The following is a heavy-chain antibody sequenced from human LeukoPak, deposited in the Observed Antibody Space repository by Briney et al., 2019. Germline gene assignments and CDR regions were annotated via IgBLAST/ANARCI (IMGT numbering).Heavy chain of an antibody. CDR2: KKQEGSEK. V-gene: IGHV3-7*01. Sequence: WGALRLSRAGPGFPLYRPLMTWVRPAPGKGVEGVGNKKQEGSEKYYVDSVKGRFTISRDNAKNSLYLQMNSLRAEDTAVYYCARLREIPVFGVVTKSTSYFDYWGQGTLVTVSS. J-gene: IGHJ4*02. CDR1: GFPLYRPL. CDR3: ARLREIPVFGVVTKSTSYFDY. D-gene: IGHD3-3*01.